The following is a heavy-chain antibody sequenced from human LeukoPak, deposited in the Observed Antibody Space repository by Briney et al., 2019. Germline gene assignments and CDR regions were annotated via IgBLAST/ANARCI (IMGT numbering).Heavy chain of an antibody. V-gene: IGHV4-34*01. Sequence: PSETLSLTCAVYGGSFGGYYWSWIRRPPGKGLEWIGEINDSGSSNYIPSLKSRVTISLDTSKNQFSLKLSSVTAADTAVYYCAREYCSRTSRYFDYWGQGTLVTVSS. CDR1: GGSFGGYY. CDR3: AREYCSRTSRYFDY. J-gene: IGHJ4*02. D-gene: IGHD2-2*01. CDR2: INDSGSS.